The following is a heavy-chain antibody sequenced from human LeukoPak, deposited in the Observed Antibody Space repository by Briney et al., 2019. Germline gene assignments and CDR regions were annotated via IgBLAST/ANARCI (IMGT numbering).Heavy chain of an antibody. V-gene: IGHV1-69*04. D-gene: IGHD1-26*01. CDR1: GYTFTSYG. Sequence: GASVKVSCKASGYTFTSYGISWVRQAPGQGLEWMGRIIPILGIANYAQKFQGRVAITADKSTSTAYMELSSLRSEDTAVYYCARQAKVGATDPNFDYWGQGTLVTVSS. CDR2: IIPILGIA. CDR3: ARQAKVGATDPNFDY. J-gene: IGHJ4*02.